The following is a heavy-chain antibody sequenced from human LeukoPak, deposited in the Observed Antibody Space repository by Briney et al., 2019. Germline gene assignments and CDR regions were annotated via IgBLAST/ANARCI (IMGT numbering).Heavy chain of an antibody. D-gene: IGHD1/OR15-1a*01. CDR1: GYTFTSYG. J-gene: IGHJ3*02. Sequence: ASVKVSCKASGYTFTSYGISWVRQAPGQGLEWMGWISAYNGNTNYAQKLQGRVTMTTDTSTSTAYMELRSLRSDDTAVYYCARDLRRNKISHDAFDIWGQGTMVTVSS. CDR3: ARDLRRNKISHDAFDI. V-gene: IGHV1-18*01. CDR2: ISAYNGNT.